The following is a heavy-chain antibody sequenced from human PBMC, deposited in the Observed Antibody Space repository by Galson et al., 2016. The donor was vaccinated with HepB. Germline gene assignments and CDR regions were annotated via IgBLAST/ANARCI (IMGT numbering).Heavy chain of an antibody. J-gene: IGHJ4*02. V-gene: IGHV3-30*04. CDR3: AREGSFMRTFFDY. Sequence: SLRLSCAASGFGFSSYAMHWVRQAPGKGLEWLSVISFDGSNIYQADSVKGRFTISRDNFENTLYLQMNSLTAEDTAVYYCAREGSFMRTFFDYWGQGTLVTVSS. CDR1: GFGFSSYA. CDR2: ISFDGSNI. D-gene: IGHD3-16*01.